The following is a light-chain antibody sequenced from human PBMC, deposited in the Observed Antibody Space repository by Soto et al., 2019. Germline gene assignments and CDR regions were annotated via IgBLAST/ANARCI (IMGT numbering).Light chain of an antibody. J-gene: IGKJ1*01. CDR1: QSVSSK. CDR2: GAS. V-gene: IGKV3-15*01. CDR3: QQYNNWPRT. Sequence: EIVMTQSPATLSVSPGXRATLSCRASQSVSSKLAWYQQKPGQAPRLLIYGASTRATGIPARFSGSGSGTEFTLTISSLQSEDFAVYYCQQYNNWPRTFGQGTKVDIK.